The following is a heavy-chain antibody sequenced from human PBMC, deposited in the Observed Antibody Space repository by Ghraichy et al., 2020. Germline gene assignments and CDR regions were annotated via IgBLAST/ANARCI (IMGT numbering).Heavy chain of an antibody. CDR1: GGTFSSYA. CDR3: ARGYSYGYPTFDY. V-gene: IGHV1-69*04. Sequence: SVKVSCKASGGTFSSYAISWVRQAPGQGLEWMGRIIPILGIANYAQKFQGRVTITADKSTSTAYMELSSLRSEDTAVYYCARGYSYGYPTFDYWGQGTLVTVSS. J-gene: IGHJ4*02. CDR2: IIPILGIA. D-gene: IGHD5-18*01.